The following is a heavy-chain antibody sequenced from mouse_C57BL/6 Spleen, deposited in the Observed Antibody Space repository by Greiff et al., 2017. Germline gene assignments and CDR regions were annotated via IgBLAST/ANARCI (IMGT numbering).Heavy chain of an antibody. CDR2: IDPSDSYT. CDR3: ARSDGYYTWFAY. V-gene: IGHV1-50*01. Sequence: QVQLQQPGAELVKPGASVQLSCKASGYTFTSYWMQWVKQRPGQGLEWIGEIDPSDSYTNYNQKFKGKATLTVDTSSSPAYMQLSSLTSEDSAVYYCARSDGYYTWFAYWGQGTLVTVSA. J-gene: IGHJ3*01. CDR1: GYTFTSYW. D-gene: IGHD2-3*01.